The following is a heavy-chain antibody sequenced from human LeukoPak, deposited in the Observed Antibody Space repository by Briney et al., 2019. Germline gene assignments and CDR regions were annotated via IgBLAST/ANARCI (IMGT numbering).Heavy chain of an antibody. CDR3: ARSYYYDSSGYPFDY. V-gene: IGHV1-3*01. J-gene: IGHJ4*02. CDR1: GYTFTSYA. D-gene: IGHD3-22*01. CDR2: INAGNGNT. Sequence: ASVKVSCKASGYTFTSYAMHWVRQAPGQRLEWMGWINAGNGNTKYSQKFQGRVTITRDTSASTAYMELSSLRSEDTAVYYCARSYYYDSSGYPFDYWGQGTLVTVSS.